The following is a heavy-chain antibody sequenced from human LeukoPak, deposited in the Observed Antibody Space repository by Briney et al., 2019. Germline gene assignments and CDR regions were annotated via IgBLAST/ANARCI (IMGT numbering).Heavy chain of an antibody. D-gene: IGHD3-22*01. V-gene: IGHV1-18*01. CDR3: ATDSSGYFGDY. CDR2: ISAYNGNT. Sequence: ASVKVSCKASGYTFTSYDISWVRQAPGQGLEWMGWISAYNGNTKYAQKLQGRVTVTTDTSTSTAYMELRSLRSDDAAVYYCATDSSGYFGDYWGQGTLVTVSS. J-gene: IGHJ4*02. CDR1: GYTFTSYD.